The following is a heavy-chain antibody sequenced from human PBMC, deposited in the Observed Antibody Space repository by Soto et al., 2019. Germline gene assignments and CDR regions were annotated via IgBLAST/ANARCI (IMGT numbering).Heavy chain of an antibody. J-gene: IGHJ6*02. Sequence: GGSLILSCAASGFTFSSYRMNWVRQAPGKGLEWVSYISSSSSTIYYADSVKGRFTISRDNAKNSLYLQMNSLRAEDTAVYYCARFYYDISGYLASPYYYYYGMDVWGQGTTVTVSS. D-gene: IGHD3-22*01. CDR2: ISSSSSTI. CDR1: GFTFSSYR. CDR3: ARFYYDISGYLASPYYYYYGMDV. V-gene: IGHV3-48*04.